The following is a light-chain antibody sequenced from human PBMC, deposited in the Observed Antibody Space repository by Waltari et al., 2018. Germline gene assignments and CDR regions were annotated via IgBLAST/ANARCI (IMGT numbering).Light chain of an antibody. CDR1: QSVSTS. V-gene: IGKV3-11*01. J-gene: IGKJ4*01. CDR2: DAS. Sequence: DIEFTQSPATLPLSPGDRATPSCRASQSVSTSLAWYQQKPGQAPRLLIHDASNRATGTPARFSGSGSGTDFTLTIGSLEPEDFAVYYCQQHGKWPLSFGGGTKVEI. CDR3: QQHGKWPLS.